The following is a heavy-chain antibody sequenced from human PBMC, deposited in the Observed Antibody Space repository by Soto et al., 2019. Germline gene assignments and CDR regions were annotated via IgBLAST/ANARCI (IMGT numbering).Heavy chain of an antibody. J-gene: IGHJ6*02. V-gene: IGHV6-1*01. CDR1: GDSVSSNSAA. CDR2: TYYRSKWYN. CDR3: ARDRPRGGIQGYYYYGMDV. Sequence: SQTLSLTCAISGDSVSSNSAAWNWIRQSPSRGLEWLGRTYYRSKWYNDYAVSVKSRITINPDTSKNQFSLQLNSVTPEDTAVYYCARDRPRGGIQGYYYYGMDVWGQGTTVTVSS. D-gene: IGHD3-10*01.